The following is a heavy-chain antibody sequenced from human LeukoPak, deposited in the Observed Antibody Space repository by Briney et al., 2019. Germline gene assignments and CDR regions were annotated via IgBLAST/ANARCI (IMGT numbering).Heavy chain of an antibody. CDR1: GDSISSYY. CDR3: ASGRPLGFDY. Sequence: SETLSLTCTVSGDSISSYYWTWIRQPPGKGLEWIGYIYYSGTTNYNPSLKSRVTISTDTSRNQFSLKLSSVTAADTAVYYCASGRPLGFDYWGQGTLVTVSS. D-gene: IGHD1-26*01. V-gene: IGHV4-59*01. J-gene: IGHJ4*02. CDR2: IYYSGTT.